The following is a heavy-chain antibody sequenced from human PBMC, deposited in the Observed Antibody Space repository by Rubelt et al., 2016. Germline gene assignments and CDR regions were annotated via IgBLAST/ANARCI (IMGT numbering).Heavy chain of an antibody. V-gene: IGHV4-39*01. Sequence: QLQLQESGPGLVKPSETPSLTCTVSGGSISSSSYYWGWIRQPPGKGLEWIGSIYYSWSTYYNPSLKSRVTISVDTSKNQFARKLSSVTAADTAVYYCARRGAIFGVVIYFDYWGQGTLVTVSS. J-gene: IGHJ4*02. CDR3: ARRGAIFGVVIYFDY. D-gene: IGHD3-3*01. CDR1: GGSISSSSYY. CDR2: IYYSWST.